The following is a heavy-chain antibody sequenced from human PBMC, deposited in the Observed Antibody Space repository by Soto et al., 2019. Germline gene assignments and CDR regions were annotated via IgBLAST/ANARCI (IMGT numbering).Heavy chain of an antibody. CDR3: AKGGMVRGVIYYYYYGMDV. Sequence: LRLSCAASGFTFSSYGMHWVRQAPGKGLEWVAVISYDGSNKYYADSVKGRFTISRDNSKNTLYLQMNSLRAEDTAVYYCAKGGMVRGVIYYYYYGMDVWGQGTTVTVSS. CDR1: GFTFSSYG. V-gene: IGHV3-30*18. D-gene: IGHD3-10*01. CDR2: ISYDGSNK. J-gene: IGHJ6*02.